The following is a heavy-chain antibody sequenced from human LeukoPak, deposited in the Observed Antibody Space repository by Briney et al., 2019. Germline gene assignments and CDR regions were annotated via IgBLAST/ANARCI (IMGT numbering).Heavy chain of an antibody. D-gene: IGHD3-22*01. CDR1: GFTFSSYG. CDR3: ARKAGVTMIDDAFDI. Sequence: PGRSLRLSCAASGFTFSSYGMHWVRQAPGKGLEWVAVISYDGSNKYYADSVKGRFTISRDNAKNSLYLQMNSLRVEDTAVYYCARKAGVTMIDDAFDIWGQGTMSTVSS. CDR2: ISYDGSNK. V-gene: IGHV3-30*03. J-gene: IGHJ3*02.